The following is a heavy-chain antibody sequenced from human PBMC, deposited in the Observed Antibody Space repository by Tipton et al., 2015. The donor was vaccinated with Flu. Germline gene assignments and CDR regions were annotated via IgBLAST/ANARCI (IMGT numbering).Heavy chain of an antibody. CDR1: GGSVGSPHC. D-gene: IGHD4-11*01. J-gene: IGHJ5*02. Sequence: TLSLTCSVSGGSVGSPHCWGWVRRPPGKGLEWIGNICPGSPYYNPSLRSRVTMSIDRSNVQFSLRLTSVTAADTAVYFCARRTFSNYVSEPKNWFDVWGQGTLVTVSS. CDR2: ICPGSP. CDR3: ARRTFSNYVSEPKNWFDV. V-gene: IGHV4-38-2*01.